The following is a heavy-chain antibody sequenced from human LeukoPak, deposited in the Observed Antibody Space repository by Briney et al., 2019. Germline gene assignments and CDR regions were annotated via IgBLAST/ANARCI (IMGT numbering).Heavy chain of an antibody. J-gene: IGHJ4*02. V-gene: IGHV7-4-1*02. D-gene: IGHD3-16*02. CDR2: INTNTGNP. CDR3: ARAFQSLGGLSLPDY. Sequence: ASVKVSCKASGYTFTSYAMNWVRQAPGQGLEWMGWINTNTGNPTYAQGFTGRFVFSLDTSVSTTYLQISSLKAEDTAVYFCARAFQSLGGLSLPDYWGQGTLVTISS. CDR1: GYTFTSYA.